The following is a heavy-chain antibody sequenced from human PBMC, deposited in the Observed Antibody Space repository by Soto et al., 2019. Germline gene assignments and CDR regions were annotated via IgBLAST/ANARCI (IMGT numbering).Heavy chain of an antibody. CDR2: IYHSGST. CDR1: GGSISSGGYS. V-gene: IGHV4-30-2*01. D-gene: IGHD6-13*01. CDR3: ARSAPSIAAAEGIPYYFDY. J-gene: IGHJ4*02. Sequence: SETLCLTCIVSGGSISSGGYSWSWIRQPPGKGLEWIGYIYHSGSTYYNPSLKSRVTISVDRSKNQFSLKLSSVTAADTAVYYCARSAPSIAAAEGIPYYFDYWGQGTLVTV.